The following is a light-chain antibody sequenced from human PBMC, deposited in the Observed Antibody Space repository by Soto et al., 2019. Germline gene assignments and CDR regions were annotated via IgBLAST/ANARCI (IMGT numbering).Light chain of an antibody. J-gene: IGKJ1*01. CDR3: KQYSTDSWT. CDR1: QSISSW. Sequence: DIQMTQSPSTLSASVGDRVTITCRASQSISSWLAWYQQKPGKAPKLLIYKASSLESGGPSRFSGSGSGTEFTLTVSSVQPDDFATYYGKQYSTDSWTCGRGTKVVIK. V-gene: IGKV1-5*03. CDR2: KAS.